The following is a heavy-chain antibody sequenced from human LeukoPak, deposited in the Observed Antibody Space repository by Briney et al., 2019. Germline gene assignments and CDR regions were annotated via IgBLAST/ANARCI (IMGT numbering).Heavy chain of an antibody. D-gene: IGHD3-3*01. CDR2: IYTSGST. J-gene: IGHJ6*03. V-gene: IGHV4-4*09. CDR1: GGSISSYY. Sequence: PSETLSLTCTVSGGSISSYYWSWIRQPPGKGLEWIGYIYTSGSTNYNPSLKSRVTISVDTSKNQFSLKLSSVTAADTAVYYCARLRYYDFWSGYYGDYYYMYVWGKGTTVTVSS. CDR3: ARLRYYDFWSGYYGDYYYMYV.